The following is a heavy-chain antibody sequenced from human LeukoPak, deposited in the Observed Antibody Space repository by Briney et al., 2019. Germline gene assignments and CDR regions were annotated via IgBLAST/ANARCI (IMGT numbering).Heavy chain of an antibody. D-gene: IGHD3-10*01. CDR2: IKSKTDGGTT. CDR1: GFTFSNAW. CDR3: AGEGYYGSGSPWYFDY. Sequence: GGSLRLSCAASGFTFSNAWMSWVRQAPGKGLEWVGRIKSKTDGGTTDYAAPVKGRFTISRDDSKNTLYLQMNSLRAEDTAVYYCAGEGYYGSGSPWYFDYWGQGTLVTVSS. V-gene: IGHV3-15*01. J-gene: IGHJ4*02.